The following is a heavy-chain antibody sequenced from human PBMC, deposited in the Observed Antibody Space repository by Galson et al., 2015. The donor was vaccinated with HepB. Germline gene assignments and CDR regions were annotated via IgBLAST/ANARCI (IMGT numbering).Heavy chain of an antibody. J-gene: IGHJ5*02. D-gene: IGHD6-13*01. Sequence: SVKVSCKASGYTFTGYYMHWVRQAPGQGLEWMGRINPNSGGTNYAQKFQGRVTMTRDTSISTAYMELSRLRSDDTAVYYCARRFARIAAAATNWFDPWGQGTLVTVSS. V-gene: IGHV1-2*06. CDR3: ARRFARIAAAATNWFDP. CDR1: GYTFTGYY. CDR2: INPNSGGT.